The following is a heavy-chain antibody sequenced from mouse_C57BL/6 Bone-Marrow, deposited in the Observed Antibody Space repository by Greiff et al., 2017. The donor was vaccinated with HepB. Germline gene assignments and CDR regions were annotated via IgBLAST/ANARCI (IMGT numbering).Heavy chain of an antibody. CDR1: GYSITSGYY. D-gene: IGHD1-1*01. V-gene: IGHV3-6*01. Sequence: EVHLVESGPGLVKPSQSLSLTCSVTGYSITSGYYWNWIRQFPGNKLEWMGYISYDGSNNYNPSLKNRISITRDTSKNQFFLKLNSVTTEDTATYYCARGGGTPFAYWGQGTLVTVSA. CDR2: ISYDGSN. J-gene: IGHJ3*01. CDR3: ARGGGTPFAY.